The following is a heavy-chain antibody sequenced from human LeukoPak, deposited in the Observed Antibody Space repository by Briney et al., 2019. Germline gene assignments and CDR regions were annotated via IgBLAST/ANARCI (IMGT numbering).Heavy chain of an antibody. CDR3: ARHNLWFGTTGIDY. CDR2: INHSGST. Sequence: SETLSLTCAVYGGSFSGYYWSWIRQPPGKGLEWIGEINHSGSTNYNPSLKSRVTISVDTSKNQFSLKLSSVTAADTAVYYCARHNLWFGTTGIDYWGQGTLVTVSS. D-gene: IGHD3-10*01. J-gene: IGHJ4*02. V-gene: IGHV4-34*01. CDR1: GGSFSGYY.